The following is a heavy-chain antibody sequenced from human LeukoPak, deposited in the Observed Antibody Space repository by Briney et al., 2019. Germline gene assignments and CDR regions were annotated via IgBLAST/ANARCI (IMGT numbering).Heavy chain of an antibody. V-gene: IGHV3-11*01. Sequence: GGSLRLSCAASGFTFSDDYMSWIRQAPGRGLEWISYISYSGTTIYYADSVKGRFTISRDNAKNSVFLQMNSLRDEDTGIYYCAREDGPVRGVVTCGQGTLVTVS. CDR3: AREDGPVRGVVT. CDR1: GFTFSDDY. CDR2: ISYSGTTI. D-gene: IGHD3-10*01. J-gene: IGHJ5*02.